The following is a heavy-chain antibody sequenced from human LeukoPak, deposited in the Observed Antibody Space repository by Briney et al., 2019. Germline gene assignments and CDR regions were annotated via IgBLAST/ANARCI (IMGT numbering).Heavy chain of an antibody. CDR3: ARGGPIVGAMASAFDI. CDR2: IYYSGST. J-gene: IGHJ3*02. CDR1: GGSISSSSYY. D-gene: IGHD1-26*01. Sequence: SETLSLTCTVSGGSISSSSYYWAWIRQPPGKGLEWIGTIYYSGSTYYNASLKSRVTISVDTSKNQFSLKLSSVTAADTAVYYCARGGPIVGAMASAFDIWGQGTMVTVSS. V-gene: IGHV4-39*07.